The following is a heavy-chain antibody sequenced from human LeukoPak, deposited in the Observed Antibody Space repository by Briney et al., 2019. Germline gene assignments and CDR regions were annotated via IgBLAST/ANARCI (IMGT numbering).Heavy chain of an antibody. CDR3: VIWGDYDVLTGYYVPDY. CDR1: GFTFSNYA. J-gene: IGHJ4*02. V-gene: IGHV3-23*01. CDR2: ITGSGTST. D-gene: IGHD3-9*01. Sequence: PGGSLRLSCVASGFTFSNYAMSWVRRAPGKGLEWVSAITGSGTSTYYADSLKGRFTISRDNSKNTVFLQMNSLRHEDTAIYYCVIWGDYDVLTGYYVPDYWGQGTLVTVSS.